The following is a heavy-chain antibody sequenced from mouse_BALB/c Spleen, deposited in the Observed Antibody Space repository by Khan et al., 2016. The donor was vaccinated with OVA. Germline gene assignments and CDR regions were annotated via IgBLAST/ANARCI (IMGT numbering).Heavy chain of an antibody. Sequence: QIRLVQSGPELKKPGETVKISCKASGYTFKNYVMNWVKQSPGKGLKWMGWINTYTGEPTYADDFKGRFAFSLETSASTAYLQINSLKNEDTATYVCVKFRGAYWGQGTTLTVSS. CDR2: INTYTGEP. CDR1: GYTFKNYV. CDR3: VKFRGAY. V-gene: IGHV9-3-1*01. J-gene: IGHJ2*01.